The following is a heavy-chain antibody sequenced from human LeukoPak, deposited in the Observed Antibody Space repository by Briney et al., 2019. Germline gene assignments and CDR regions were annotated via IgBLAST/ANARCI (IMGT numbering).Heavy chain of an antibody. CDR1: GGSISSYY. D-gene: IGHD1-26*01. CDR2: IFYNGST. CDR3: AREGGSYGGDFDY. J-gene: IGHJ4*02. V-gene: IGHV4-59*01. Sequence: SETLSLTCTVSGGSISSYYWSWIRQPPGKGLEWIGYIFYNGSTHYNPSLKSRVTISLDTSKNQLSLKLASVTAADTAVYYCAREGGSYGGDFDYWGQGTLVTVSS.